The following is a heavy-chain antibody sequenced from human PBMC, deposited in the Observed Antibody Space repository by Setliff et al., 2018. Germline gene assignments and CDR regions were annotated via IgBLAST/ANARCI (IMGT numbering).Heavy chain of an antibody. CDR3: ARGRGGGYDETPRPMYFMDV. D-gene: IGHD5-12*01. Sequence: ASVKVSCKASGYSFSDFYMHWVRQVPGRGLEWMGWISAYNGNTNYAQKLQGRVTMTTDTSTEAVYMKLSNLRSDDTAIYFCARGRGGGYDETPRPMYFMDVWGKGTTVTVSS. J-gene: IGHJ6*03. CDR2: ISAYNGNT. V-gene: IGHV1-18*04. CDR1: GYSFSDFY.